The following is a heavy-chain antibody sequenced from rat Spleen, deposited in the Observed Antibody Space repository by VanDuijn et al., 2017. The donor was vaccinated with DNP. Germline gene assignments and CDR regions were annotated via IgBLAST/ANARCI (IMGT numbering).Heavy chain of an antibody. CDR1: GFSLTSYT. V-gene: IGHV2-6*01. Sequence: QVQLKESGPGLVQPSQTLSLTCTVSGFSLTSYTVSWVRQPPGKGLEWIAAISSGGSTYYNSAVQSRLSISRDTSKRQVFLKMNSLQPEDTGTYYCARHKNWYFDFWGPGTMVTVSS. J-gene: IGHJ1*01. CDR3: ARHKNWYFDF. CDR2: ISSGGST.